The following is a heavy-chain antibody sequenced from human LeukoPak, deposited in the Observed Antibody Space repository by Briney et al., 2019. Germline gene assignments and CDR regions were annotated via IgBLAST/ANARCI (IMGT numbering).Heavy chain of an antibody. CDR2: INPNSGGT. J-gene: IGHJ3*02. D-gene: IGHD2-2*01. CDR3: ARAGRDIVVVPAAGGDAFDI. Sequence: ASVKVSCKASGYTFTGYYMHWVRQAPGQGLEWMGWINPNSGGTNYAQKFQGWATMTRDTSISTAYMELSRLRSDDTAVYYCARAGRDIVVVPAAGGDAFDIWGQGTMVTVSS. CDR1: GYTFTGYY. V-gene: IGHV1-2*04.